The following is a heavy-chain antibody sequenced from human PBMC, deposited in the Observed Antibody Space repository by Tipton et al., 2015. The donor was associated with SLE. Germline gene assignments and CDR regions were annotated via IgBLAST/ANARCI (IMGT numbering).Heavy chain of an antibody. CDR3: ARVRVDTAMGVFDF. Sequence: QLVQSGPEVKKPGASVKVSCKASGYTFTSYGISWVRQAPGQELEWMGWISTYNGNTNYAQKLQGRVTMTSDTSTSTAYMELRSLRSDDTAIYYCARVRVDTAMGVFDFWGQGTLVTVSS. J-gene: IGHJ4*02. D-gene: IGHD5-18*01. V-gene: IGHV1-18*01. CDR1: GYTFTSYG. CDR2: ISTYNGNT.